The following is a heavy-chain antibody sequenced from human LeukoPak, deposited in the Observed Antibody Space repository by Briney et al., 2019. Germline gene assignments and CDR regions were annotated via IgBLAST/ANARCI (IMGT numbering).Heavy chain of an antibody. D-gene: IGHD3-9*01. CDR1: GFTFCDYY. CDR3: ARGGYDILTGTSSIDP. J-gene: IGHJ5*02. Sequence: GGSLRLSCVASGFTFCDYYMSWIRQAPGKGLQYVSYISSSGTYANYANSVKGRFTNSRDNAKNSLYLQMNSLRADDTAVYYCARGGYDILTGTSSIDPWGQGTLVTVSS. CDR2: ISSSGTYA. V-gene: IGHV3-11*05.